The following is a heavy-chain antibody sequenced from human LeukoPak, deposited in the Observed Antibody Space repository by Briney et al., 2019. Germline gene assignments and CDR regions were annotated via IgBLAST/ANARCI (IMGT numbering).Heavy chain of an antibody. CDR3: ARQVAGYSSGYYVRNGYYFDY. Sequence: GESLKISGKGSGYSFTSYWIGWVRQMPGKGLEWMGIIYPGDSDTRYSPSFQGKVTISADKSISTAYLQWSSLKASDTAMYYCARQVAGYSSGYYVRNGYYFDYWGQGTLVTVSS. V-gene: IGHV5-51*01. CDR1: GYSFTSYW. D-gene: IGHD6-19*01. CDR2: IYPGDSDT. J-gene: IGHJ4*02.